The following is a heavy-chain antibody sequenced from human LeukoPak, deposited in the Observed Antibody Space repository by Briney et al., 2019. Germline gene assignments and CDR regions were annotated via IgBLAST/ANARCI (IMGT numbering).Heavy chain of an antibody. V-gene: IGHV4-34*01. D-gene: IGHD3-22*01. CDR2: INHSGST. CDR1: GGSFSGYY. J-gene: IGHJ4*02. Sequence: PSETLSLTCAVYGGSFSGYYWSWIRQPPGKGLEWIGEINHSGSTNYNPSLKSRVTISVDTSKNQFSLKLSSVTAADTAVYYCARRLGYYDSRWGQGTLATVSS. CDR3: ARRLGYYDSR.